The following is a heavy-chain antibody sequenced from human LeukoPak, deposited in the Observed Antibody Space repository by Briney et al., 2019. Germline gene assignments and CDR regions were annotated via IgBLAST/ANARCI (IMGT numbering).Heavy chain of an antibody. D-gene: IGHD1-26*01. CDR1: GFRINDVW. CDR2: SKGKTGGGTT. Sequence: PGGSLRLSCAASGFRINDVWMSWVRQAPGKGLEWVGRSKGKTGGGTTDIAAPGQGRFTISRDDSKNLLSLQMDTLEIEDTAVYYCTAGGDGTYFSDYWGQGTLVTVSS. CDR3: TAGGDGTYFSDY. J-gene: IGHJ4*02. V-gene: IGHV3-15*01.